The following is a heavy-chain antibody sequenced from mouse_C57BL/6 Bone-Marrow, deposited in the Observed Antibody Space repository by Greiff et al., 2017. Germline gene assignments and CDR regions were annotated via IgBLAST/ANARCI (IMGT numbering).Heavy chain of an antibody. D-gene: IGHD1-1*01. CDR3: ARGGDGSSLYWYFDV. CDR2: INPYNGGT. J-gene: IGHJ1*03. Sequence: EVQLQQSGPVLVKPGASVKMSCKASGYTFTDYYMNWVKQSHGKSLEWIGVINPYNGGTSYNQKFKGKATLTVDKSSSTDYIELNSLTSEDSAVYDCARGGDGSSLYWYFDVWGTGTTVTVSS. V-gene: IGHV1-19*01. CDR1: GYTFTDYY.